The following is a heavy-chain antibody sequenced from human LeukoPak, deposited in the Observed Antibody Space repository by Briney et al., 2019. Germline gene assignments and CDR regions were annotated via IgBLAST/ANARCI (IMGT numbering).Heavy chain of an antibody. CDR2: VKGDGRTT. CDR3: ATGHSYGYDY. D-gene: IGHD5-18*01. CDR1: GLTFSDFW. Sequence: GGSLRLSCAASGLTFSDFWMHWVRQPPGKGLVWVTLVKGDGRTTIYADSVKGRFTISRDNAKNTLYLQMNSLRADDSGVYYCATGHSYGYDYWGQGVLVTVSS. V-gene: IGHV3-74*01. J-gene: IGHJ4*02.